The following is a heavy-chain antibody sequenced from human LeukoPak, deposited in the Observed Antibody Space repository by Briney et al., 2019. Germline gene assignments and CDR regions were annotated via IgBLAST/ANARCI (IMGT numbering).Heavy chain of an antibody. Sequence: GRSLRLSCAASGFTFSSYSMNWVRQAPGKGLEWVSYISSTSSTIYYVDSVKGRFTISRDNAKNSLYLQMNSLRAEDTAVYYCTRDHHRRHYDSQARNTFDIWGQGTMVTVSS. CDR1: GFTFSSYS. J-gene: IGHJ3*02. D-gene: IGHD3-22*01. CDR3: TRDHHRRHYDSQARNTFDI. CDR2: ISSTSSTI. V-gene: IGHV3-48*01.